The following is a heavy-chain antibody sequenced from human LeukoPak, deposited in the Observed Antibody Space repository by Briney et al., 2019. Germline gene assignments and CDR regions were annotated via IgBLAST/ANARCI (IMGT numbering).Heavy chain of an antibody. Sequence: GGSLRLSCAASGFTFTDSYMTWVRQAPGKGLEWLSYISGSGDDTSYADSVRGRFTISRDNAKNSLYLQMNSLRVEDTAVYYCARDPRTVRIWGQGTLVTVSS. CDR3: ARDPRTVRI. CDR1: GFTFTDSY. J-gene: IGHJ4*02. D-gene: IGHD1-1*01. V-gene: IGHV3-11*06. CDR2: ISGSGDDT.